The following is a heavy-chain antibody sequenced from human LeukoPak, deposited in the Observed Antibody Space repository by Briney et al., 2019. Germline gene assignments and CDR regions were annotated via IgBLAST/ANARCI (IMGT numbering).Heavy chain of an antibody. CDR1: GFTVSSNN. CDR3: ARDFPGIAVAGTRPLDY. CDR2: IYSGGST. Sequence: PGGCLRLSCAASGFTVSSNNINWVRQAPGKGLECVSVIYSGGSTYYADSVKGRFTISRDNSKNTVYLQMNSLRAEDTAVYYCARDFPGIAVAGTRPLDYWGQGTLVTVSS. V-gene: IGHV3-53*01. J-gene: IGHJ4*02. D-gene: IGHD6-19*01.